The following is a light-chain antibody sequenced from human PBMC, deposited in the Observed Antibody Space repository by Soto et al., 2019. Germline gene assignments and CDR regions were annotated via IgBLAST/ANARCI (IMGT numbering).Light chain of an antibody. J-gene: IGKJ4*01. CDR2: GAY. Sequence: EIVMTQSPATLSVSPGERATLSCRASQSVSSTLAWYQQKPGQAPRLLIYGAYTRATDIPGRFSGSGSGTEFTLTISSLQSEDFAVYYCQQYNNWPLTFGGGTKVEIK. V-gene: IGKV3-15*01. CDR3: QQYNNWPLT. CDR1: QSVSST.